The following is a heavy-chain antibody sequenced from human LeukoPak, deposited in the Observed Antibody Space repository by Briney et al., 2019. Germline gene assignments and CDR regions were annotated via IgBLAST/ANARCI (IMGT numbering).Heavy chain of an antibody. Sequence: TSETLSLTCAVYGGSSSGYYWSWIRQPPGKGLEWIGEINHSGSTNYNPSLKSRVTISVDTSKNQFSLKLSSVTAADTAVYYCAREARYCSSTSCPEGWFDPWGQGTLVTVSS. CDR3: AREARYCSSTSCPEGWFDP. CDR1: GGSSSGYY. V-gene: IGHV4-34*01. D-gene: IGHD2-2*01. J-gene: IGHJ5*02. CDR2: INHSGST.